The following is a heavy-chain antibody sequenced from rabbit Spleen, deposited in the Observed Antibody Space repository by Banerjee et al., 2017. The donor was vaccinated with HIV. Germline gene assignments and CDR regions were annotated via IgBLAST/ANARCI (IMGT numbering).Heavy chain of an antibody. D-gene: IGHD4-1*01. CDR3: AREGPSWGVMDFGL. CDR2: INAVTGKA. V-gene: IGHV1S45*01. Sequence: QEQLVESGGGLVRPEGSLKLSCTASGFSFSNKAVMCWVRQAPGKGLQWIACINAVTGKAVYATWAKGRFTFSKTSSTTMTLQMTSLTAVDTATYFCAREGPSWGVMDFGLWGPGTLVTVS. CDR1: GFSFSNKAV. J-gene: IGHJ4*01.